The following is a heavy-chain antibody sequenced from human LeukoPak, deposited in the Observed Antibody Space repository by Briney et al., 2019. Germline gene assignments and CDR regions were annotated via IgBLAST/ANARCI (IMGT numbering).Heavy chain of an antibody. V-gene: IGHV3-23*01. CDR1: DFSFITYA. J-gene: IGHJ4*02. CDR3: AKSGYNRFDY. D-gene: IGHD5-24*01. CDR2: ISGGGDAT. Sequence: GGSLRLSCAASDFSFITYAMSWVRQAPGKGLEWVSTISGGGDATYYADSVKGRFTISRDNSKNTLYLQMNSLRVEDTAVYYCAKSGYNRFDYWGQGILVTVSS.